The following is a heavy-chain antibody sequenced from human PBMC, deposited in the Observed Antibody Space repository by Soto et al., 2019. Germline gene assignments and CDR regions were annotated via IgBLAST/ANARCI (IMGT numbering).Heavy chain of an antibody. D-gene: IGHD3-16*01. Sequence: SSVKVSCKASGDVFTSYGIRWVRQAPGQGLEWVAWISGSNGNTDYGKKFPGRVNVTTETSTSTVYLEVRSLRFDDKAVYYCARDLGTYRVPFYIDHWGPGTLVTVSS. CDR3: ARDLGTYRVPFYIDH. CDR1: GDVFTSYG. J-gene: IGHJ4*02. CDR2: ISGSNGNT. V-gene: IGHV1-18*04.